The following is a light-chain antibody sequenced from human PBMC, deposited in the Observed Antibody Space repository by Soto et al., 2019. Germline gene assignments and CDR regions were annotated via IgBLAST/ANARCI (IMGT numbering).Light chain of an antibody. Sequence: DIPMTQSPSSLSASVGDRVTITCQASQDISNSVNWYQQKPGKAPKLLIFDASTVETGVPSRFSGGGSGTYFTFTINSLQPEDIAAYYCQHYADLPLTFGGGTKVEIK. V-gene: IGKV1-33*01. CDR1: QDISNS. CDR2: DAS. CDR3: QHYADLPLT. J-gene: IGKJ4*01.